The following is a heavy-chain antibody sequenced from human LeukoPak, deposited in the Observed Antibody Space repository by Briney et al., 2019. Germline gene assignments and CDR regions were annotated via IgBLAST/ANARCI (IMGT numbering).Heavy chain of an antibody. CDR1: GGTFSSYA. Sequence: SVKVSCKASGGTFSSYAISWVRQAPGQGLEWMGRIIPIFGTANYAQKFQGRVTITTDESTSTAYMELSSLRSEDTAVYYCAIEYSSSSLPAYFDYWGQGTLVTVSS. D-gene: IGHD6-6*01. J-gene: IGHJ4*02. CDR2: IIPIFGTA. CDR3: AIEYSSSSLPAYFDY. V-gene: IGHV1-69*05.